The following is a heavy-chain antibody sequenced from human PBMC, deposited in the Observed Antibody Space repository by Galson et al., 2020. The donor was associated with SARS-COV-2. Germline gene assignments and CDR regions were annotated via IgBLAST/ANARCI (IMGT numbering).Heavy chain of an antibody. J-gene: IGHJ4*02. CDR1: GFTFSSYW. CDR2: IKQDGSEK. V-gene: IGHV3-7*03. Sequence: GGSLRLSCAASGFTFSSYWMSWVRQAPGKGLEWVANIKQDGSEKYYVDSVKGRFTISRDNAKNSLYLQMNSLRAEDTAVYYCARESEDGVVIGNYFDYWGQGTLVTVSS. CDR3: ARESEDGVVIGNYFDY. D-gene: IGHD3-3*01.